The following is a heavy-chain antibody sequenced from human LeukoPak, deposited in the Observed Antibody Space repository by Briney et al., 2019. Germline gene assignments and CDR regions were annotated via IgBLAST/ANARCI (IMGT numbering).Heavy chain of an antibody. CDR3: AKVLNGIMIAFGGVIIDY. Sequence: PGGSLRLSCAASGLTFSIYAMSWVRQVPGKGPEWVSAISGGGGSTYYADSVKGRFTTSRDNSKNPLHLQMDSLRAEDTAVYYCAKVLNGIMIAFGGVIIDYWGQGTQVTVSS. D-gene: IGHD3-16*02. V-gene: IGHV3-23*01. CDR1: GLTFSIYA. J-gene: IGHJ4*02. CDR2: ISGGGGST.